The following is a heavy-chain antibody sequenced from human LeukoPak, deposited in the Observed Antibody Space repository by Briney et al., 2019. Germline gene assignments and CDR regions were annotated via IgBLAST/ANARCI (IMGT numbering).Heavy chain of an antibody. D-gene: IGHD3-22*01. V-gene: IGHV3-23*01. J-gene: IGHJ4*02. CDR1: GFTFSSYA. CDR3: ARGVWYYYDSSPGY. Sequence: GGSLRLSCAASGFTFSSYAMSWVRQAPGKGLEWVSVINNSGGSTYYADSVKGRFTISRDNSKNTLYLQIKSLRAEDTAVYYCARGVWYYYDSSPGYWGQGTLVTVSS. CDR2: INNSGGST.